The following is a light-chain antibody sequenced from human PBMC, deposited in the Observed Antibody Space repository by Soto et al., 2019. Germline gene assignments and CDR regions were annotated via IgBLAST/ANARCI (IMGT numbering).Light chain of an antibody. J-gene: IGKJ5*01. CDR2: LGS. V-gene: IGKV2-28*01. CDR3: MQALQTPT. CDR1: QILLHSNGYNY. Sequence: DIVITQSPLSLPVTPGDAASISCRSSQILLHSNGYNYLDWYLQKPGQSPQLLIYLGSNRASGVPDRFSGSGSGTDFTLKISRVEAEDVGVYYCMQALQTPTFGQGTRLEIK.